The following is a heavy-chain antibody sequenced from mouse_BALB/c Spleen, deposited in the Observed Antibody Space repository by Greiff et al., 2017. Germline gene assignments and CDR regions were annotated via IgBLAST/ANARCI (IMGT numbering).Heavy chain of an antibody. CDR2: ISSGGSYT. D-gene: IGHD2-4*01. CDR3: TREGPSTMITTYYFDY. V-gene: IGHV5-6-4*01. CDR1: GFTFSSYT. J-gene: IGHJ2*01. Sequence: EVMLVESGGGLVKPGGSLKLSCAASGFTFSSYTMSWVRQTPEKRLEWVATISSGGSYTYYPDSVKGRFTISRDNAKNTLYLQMSSLKSEDTAMYYCTREGPSTMITTYYFDYWGHGTTLTVSS.